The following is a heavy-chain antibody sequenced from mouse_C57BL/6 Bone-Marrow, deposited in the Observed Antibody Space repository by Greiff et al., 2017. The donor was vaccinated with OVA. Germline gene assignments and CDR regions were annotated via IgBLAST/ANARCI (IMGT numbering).Heavy chain of an antibody. CDR2: ISDGGSYT. Sequence: EVKLMESGGGLVKPGGSLKLSCAASGFTFSSYAMSLVRQTPEKRLEWVATISDGGSYTYYPDNVKGRFTISRDNAKNNLYLQMSHLKSEDTAMYYCAREGLLGYYFDYWGQGTTLTVSS. D-gene: IGHD1-1*01. CDR3: AREGLLGYYFDY. CDR1: GFTFSSYA. J-gene: IGHJ2*01. V-gene: IGHV5-4*01.